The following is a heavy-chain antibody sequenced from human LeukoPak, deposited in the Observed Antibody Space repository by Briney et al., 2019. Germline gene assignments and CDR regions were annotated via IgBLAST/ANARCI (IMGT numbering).Heavy chain of an antibody. Sequence: GGSLRLSCIVSGFTLSSYSMNWVRQAPGKGLEWVSYISSSSSTIYYADSVKGRFTISRDNAKNSLYLQMSNLRAEDTAVYFCARGGGLDVWGQGATVTVSS. CDR3: ARGGGLDV. CDR2: ISSSSSTI. J-gene: IGHJ6*02. D-gene: IGHD3-16*01. V-gene: IGHV3-48*04. CDR1: GFTLSSYS.